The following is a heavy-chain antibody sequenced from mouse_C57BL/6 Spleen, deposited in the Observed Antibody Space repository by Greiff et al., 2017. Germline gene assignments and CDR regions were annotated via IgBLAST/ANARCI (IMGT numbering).Heavy chain of an antibody. CDR3: AREDYYSNYIDY. CDR1: GFTFSSYA. Sequence: EVKLVESGGGLVKPGGSLKLSCAASGFTFSSYAMSWVRQTPEKRLEWVATISDGGSYTYYPDNVKGRFTISRDNAKNNLYLQMSHLKSEDTAMYYCAREDYYSNYIDYWGQGTTLTVSS. J-gene: IGHJ2*01. V-gene: IGHV5-4*01. D-gene: IGHD2-5*01. CDR2: ISDGGSYT.